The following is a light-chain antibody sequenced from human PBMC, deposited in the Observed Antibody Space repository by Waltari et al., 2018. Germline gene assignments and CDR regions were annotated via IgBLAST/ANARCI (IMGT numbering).Light chain of an antibody. CDR2: DDS. J-gene: IGLJ2*01. Sequence: SYVLTQPPSVSVAPGQTARVTCGGNNIGSKSVHWYQQRPGQAPILVLYDDSDRPSGIPDRFSGSNAGNTATLTISGVEAGDEADYYCQVWDGSTDVVFGGGTKLTVL. CDR3: QVWDGSTDVV. V-gene: IGLV3-21*02. CDR1: NIGSKS.